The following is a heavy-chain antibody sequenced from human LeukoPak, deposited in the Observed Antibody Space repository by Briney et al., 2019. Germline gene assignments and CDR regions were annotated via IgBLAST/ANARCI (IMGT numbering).Heavy chain of an antibody. CDR3: ARSPVPATIVARAFDL. CDR2: IYPGDSDT. CDR1: GYSFTNYW. Sequence: GESLKISCKASGYSFTNYWIGWVRQVPGQGLEWMGIIYPGDSDTRYSPSFQGQVTISADKSITTASLQWSSLKASDSAIYYCARSPVPATIVARAFDLWGPGTMVTVSS. J-gene: IGHJ3*01. D-gene: IGHD2-2*02. V-gene: IGHV5-51*01.